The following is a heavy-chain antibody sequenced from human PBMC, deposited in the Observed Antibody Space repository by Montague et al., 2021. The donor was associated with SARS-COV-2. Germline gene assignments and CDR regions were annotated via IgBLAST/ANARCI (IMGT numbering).Heavy chain of an antibody. V-gene: IGHV4-34*01. CDR1: GGSFSGYY. D-gene: IGHD3-10*01. CDR2: INHSGST. Sequence: SETLSLTCAVYGGSFSGYYWSWIRQPPGKGLEWIGEINHSGSTNYNPSLTSRVTISVDTSKNQFSLKLSSVTAADTAVYYCARARYYGSGTALGMDVWGQGTPVTVSS. J-gene: IGHJ6*02. CDR3: ARARYYGSGTALGMDV.